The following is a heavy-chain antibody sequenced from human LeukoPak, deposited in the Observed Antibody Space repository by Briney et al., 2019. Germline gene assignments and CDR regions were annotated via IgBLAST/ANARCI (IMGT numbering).Heavy chain of an antibody. D-gene: IGHD6-13*01. CDR1: GYTFTSYG. CDR3: ARADSSSWYYYYYYMDV. CDR2: INPNSGGT. Sequence: GASVKVSCKASGYTFTSYGISWVRQAPGQGLEWMGWINPNSGGTNYAQKFQGRVTMTRDTSISTAYMELSRLRSDDTAVYYCARADSSSWYYYYYYMDVWGKGTTVTVSS. J-gene: IGHJ6*03. V-gene: IGHV1-2*02.